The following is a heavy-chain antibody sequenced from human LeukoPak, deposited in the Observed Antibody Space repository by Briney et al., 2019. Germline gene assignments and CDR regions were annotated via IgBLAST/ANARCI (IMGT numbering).Heavy chain of an antibody. Sequence: ASVKVSCKASGYSFTGYYMHWVRQAPGQGLEWMGWINANSGGTQYAQKFQGRFTMTRHTSISTAYMELTRLRSDDTAVYYCARDGYCSGGTCPDLDYWGQGTLVTVSS. CDR3: ARDGYCSGGTCPDLDY. CDR2: INANSGGT. CDR1: GYSFTGYY. V-gene: IGHV1-2*02. D-gene: IGHD2-15*01. J-gene: IGHJ4*02.